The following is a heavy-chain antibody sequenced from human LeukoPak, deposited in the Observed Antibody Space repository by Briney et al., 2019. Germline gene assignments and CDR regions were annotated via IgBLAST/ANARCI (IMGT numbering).Heavy chain of an antibody. Sequence: GGSLRLSCAASAFTFSSYSMNWVRQAPGKGLEWVSSISGSSSYIYYADSVKGRFTISRDNAKNSLYLQMNSLRAEDTAVYYCAELGITMIGGVWGKGTTVTISS. D-gene: IGHD3-10*02. V-gene: IGHV3-21*01. J-gene: IGHJ6*04. CDR1: AFTFSSYS. CDR3: AELGITMIGGV. CDR2: ISGSSSYI.